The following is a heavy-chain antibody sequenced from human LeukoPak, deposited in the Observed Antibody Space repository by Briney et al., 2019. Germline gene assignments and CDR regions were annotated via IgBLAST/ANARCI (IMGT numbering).Heavy chain of an antibody. CDR1: GYTFTGYY. CDR3: ASFRPSGMYYFDY. CDR2: INPNSGGT. Sequence: ASVKVSCKASGYTFTGYYMHWVRQAPGQGLEWMGRINPNSGGTNYAQKFQGRVTMTRDTSISTAYMELSRLRSDDTAVYYCASFRPSGMYYFDYWGQGTLVTVSS. V-gene: IGHV1-2*06. D-gene: IGHD3-3*01. J-gene: IGHJ4*02.